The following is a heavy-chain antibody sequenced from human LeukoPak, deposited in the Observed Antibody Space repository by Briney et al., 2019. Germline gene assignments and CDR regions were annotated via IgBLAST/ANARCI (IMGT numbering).Heavy chain of an antibody. CDR1: GFTFSSYA. Sequence: GGPLRLSCAASGFTFSSYAMSWVRQAPGKGLEWVSTISGSGANTYYADSVKGRFTISRDNSKNTLSLQMNSLRVEDTALYYCAKYSDSTGAHYFDYWGQGTLVTVSS. V-gene: IGHV3-23*01. CDR2: ISGSGANT. D-gene: IGHD2/OR15-2a*01. CDR3: AKYSDSTGAHYFDY. J-gene: IGHJ4*02.